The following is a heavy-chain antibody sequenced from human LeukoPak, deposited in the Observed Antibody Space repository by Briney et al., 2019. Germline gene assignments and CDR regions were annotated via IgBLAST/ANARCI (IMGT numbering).Heavy chain of an antibody. D-gene: IGHD2-2*01. CDR2: INPTGGNT. V-gene: IGHV1-46*01. Sequence: ASVKVSCKASGYTLTSYYIHWVRQAPGQGLEWMGIINPTGGNTSYAQKFQGRVTMPRDMSTSTVYMELSSLRSEDTAVYYCARRGNSTTYYYAFDIWGQGTMVTVSS. CDR1: GYTLTSYY. J-gene: IGHJ3*02. CDR3: ARRGNSTTYYYAFDI.